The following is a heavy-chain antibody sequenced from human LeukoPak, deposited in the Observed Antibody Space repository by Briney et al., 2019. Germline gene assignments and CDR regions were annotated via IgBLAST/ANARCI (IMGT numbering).Heavy chain of an antibody. Sequence: PSETLSLTCTVSGGSISSYYWSWIRQPAGKGLECIGRIYTSGRANCNPSFRSRVTMSVDTSKNQCSLKLTSVTAADTAVYYCAKGTDRRYFDYWGQGTLVTVSS. CDR2: IYTSGRA. CDR3: AKGTDRRYFDY. D-gene: IGHD3/OR15-3a*01. V-gene: IGHV4-4*07. CDR1: GGSISSYY. J-gene: IGHJ4*02.